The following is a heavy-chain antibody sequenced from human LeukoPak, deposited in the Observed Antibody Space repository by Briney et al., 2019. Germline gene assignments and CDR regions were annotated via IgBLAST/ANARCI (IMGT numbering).Heavy chain of an antibody. Sequence: KDGESLKISCKGSGYSFTNYWIGWVRQMPGKGLEWMGIIYPGDSDTTYSPSFQGQVTISADKSISTAYLQWSSLKASDTAMYYCARQEVLYHFAYLGQGTLVTVSS. D-gene: IGHD2-2*02. CDR3: ARQEVLYHFAY. CDR2: IYPGDSDT. V-gene: IGHV5-51*01. CDR1: GYSFTNYW. J-gene: IGHJ4*02.